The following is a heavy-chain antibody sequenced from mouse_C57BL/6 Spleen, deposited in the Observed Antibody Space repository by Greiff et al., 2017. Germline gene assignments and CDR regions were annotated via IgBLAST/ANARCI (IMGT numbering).Heavy chain of an antibody. CDR1: GYAFSSYW. Sequence: QVQLQQSGAELVKPGASVKISCKASGYAFSSYWMNWVKQRPGKGLEWIGQIYPGDGDPNYNGKFKGKATLTADKSSSTAYMQLSSLTSEDSAVYFCARSAPTAQAPFADWGQGTLVTVSA. D-gene: IGHD3-2*02. V-gene: IGHV1-80*01. CDR3: ARSAPTAQAPFAD. CDR2: IYPGDGDP. J-gene: IGHJ3*01.